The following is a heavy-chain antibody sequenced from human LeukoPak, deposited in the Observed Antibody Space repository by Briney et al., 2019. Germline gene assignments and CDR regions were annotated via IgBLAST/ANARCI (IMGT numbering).Heavy chain of an antibody. D-gene: IGHD3-10*01. CDR3: ARDGSAYSAFDI. CDR2: ISRSGSTI. J-gene: IGHJ3*02. Sequence: GGSLRLSCAASGFTFSDYYMSWIRQAPGKGLEWVSYISRSGSTIYYADSVKGQFTISRDNAKSSLYLQMNSLRAEDTAVYYCARDGSAYSAFDIWGQGTMVTVSS. V-gene: IGHV3-11*01. CDR1: GFTFSDYY.